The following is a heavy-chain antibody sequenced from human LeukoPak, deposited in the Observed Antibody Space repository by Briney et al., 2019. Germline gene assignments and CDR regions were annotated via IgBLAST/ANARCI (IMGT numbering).Heavy chain of an antibody. V-gene: IGHV3-48*01. CDR3: ANRPLEQKGLWFDL. Sequence: GGSLRLSCAASGFTFSSNSMNWVRQAPGKGLEWGSYISSSSSTIYYADSVKGRFTISRDNAKNSLYLQMNSLRAEDTAVYYCANRPLEQKGLWFDLWGEGTLVTVSS. CDR2: ISSSSSTI. J-gene: IGHJ5*02. CDR1: GFTFSSNS. D-gene: IGHD1/OR15-1a*01.